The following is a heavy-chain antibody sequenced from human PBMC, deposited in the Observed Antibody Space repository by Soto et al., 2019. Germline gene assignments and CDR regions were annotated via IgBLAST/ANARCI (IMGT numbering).Heavy chain of an antibody. Sequence: ASVKVCCKASGYIFITYGISWVRQAPGPGLEWMGRISPYNGNTNYAQNLQGRVTMTTDTSTSTAYMELRSLRSDDTAVYYCVRDFDGSGSYYTDHWVPGRQVTV. CDR2: ISPYNGNT. D-gene: IGHD3-10*01. V-gene: IGHV1-18*01. CDR1: GYIFITYG. CDR3: VRDFDGSGSYYTDH. J-gene: IGHJ4*01.